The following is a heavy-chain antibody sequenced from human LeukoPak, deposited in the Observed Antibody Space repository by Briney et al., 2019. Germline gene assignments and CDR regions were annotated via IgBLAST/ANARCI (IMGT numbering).Heavy chain of an antibody. Sequence: SQTLSLTCAISGDSVSSNSAAWNWIRQSPSRGLEWLGRTYYRSKLYNDYAVSVKSLITINPDTSKNQFSLQLNSVTPEDTAVYYCAREVLWFGERKIDYWGQGTLVTVSS. J-gene: IGHJ4*02. D-gene: IGHD3-10*01. CDR1: GDSVSSNSAA. V-gene: IGHV6-1*01. CDR2: TYYRSKLYN. CDR3: AREVLWFGERKIDY.